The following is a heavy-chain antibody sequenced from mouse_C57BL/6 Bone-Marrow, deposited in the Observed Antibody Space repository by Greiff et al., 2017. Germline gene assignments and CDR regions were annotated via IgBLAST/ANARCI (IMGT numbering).Heavy chain of an antibody. D-gene: IGHD4-1*01. CDR3: ARYGTGFAY. Sequence: VQLQQSGAELAKPGASVKLSCKASGYTFTSYWMHWVKQRPEQGLEWIGRIDPANGNTKYAPKFQGKATITADTSSNTAYLQLSSLTSEDTAIYYCARYGTGFAYWGQGTLVTVSA. V-gene: IGHV14-3*01. J-gene: IGHJ3*01. CDR1: GYTFTSYW. CDR2: IDPANGNT.